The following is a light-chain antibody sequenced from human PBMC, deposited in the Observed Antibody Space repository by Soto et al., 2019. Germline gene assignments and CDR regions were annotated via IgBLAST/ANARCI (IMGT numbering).Light chain of an antibody. Sequence: EIVLTQSPGTLSLSPGERATLSCRTSQTVSSVYFAWYQQRPGQAPRLLFYDASTRATGIPDRFTCSGSGRDFILTISRLEPEDSAVYYCQQFGGSPITFGQGTRLEIK. CDR1: QTVSSVY. V-gene: IGKV3-20*01. CDR2: DAS. CDR3: QQFGGSPIT. J-gene: IGKJ5*01.